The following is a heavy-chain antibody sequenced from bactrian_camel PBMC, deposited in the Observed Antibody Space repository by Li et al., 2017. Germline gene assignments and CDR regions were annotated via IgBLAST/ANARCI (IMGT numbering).Heavy chain of an antibody. J-gene: IGHJ1*01. CDR1: RYTYSSDY. CDR2: IDSDGNT. Sequence: HVQLVESGGGSVQAGGSLRLSCLSSRYTYSSDYMGWFRQAPGKEREGVAGIDSDGNTIYIDSVKGRFTISQDKAKNMVYLQMNSLEPEDTAMYYCAAAREAPSP. V-gene: IGHV3S53*01.